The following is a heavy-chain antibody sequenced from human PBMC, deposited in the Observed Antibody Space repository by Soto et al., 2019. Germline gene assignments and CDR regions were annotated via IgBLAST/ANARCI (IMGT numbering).Heavy chain of an antibody. D-gene: IGHD2-21*02. V-gene: IGHV1-8*01. Sequence: QVQLVQSGAEAKKPGASVKVSCKASGYTFISYDIHRVRQSTGQGLEWMGWMNDNTGDTGYAQKFHGRVTMTRNTSINTANQELSSLRSDDTAVYFCARGDCYILDYWGQGTLVTVSS. CDR3: ARGDCYILDY. J-gene: IGHJ4*02. CDR1: GYTFISYD. CDR2: MNDNTGDT.